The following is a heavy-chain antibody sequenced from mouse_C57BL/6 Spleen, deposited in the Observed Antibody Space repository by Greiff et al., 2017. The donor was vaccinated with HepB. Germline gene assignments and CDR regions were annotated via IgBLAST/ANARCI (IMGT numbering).Heavy chain of an antibody. CDR3: ARGEDGYLWYFDV. CDR1: GYTFTSYG. J-gene: IGHJ1*03. D-gene: IGHD2-3*01. V-gene: IGHV1-81*01. CDR2: IYPRSGNT. Sequence: VQLQESGAELARPGASVKLSCKASGYTFTSYGISWVKQRTGQGLEWIGEIYPRSGNTYYNEKFKGKATLTADKSSSTAYMELRSLTSEDSAVYFCARGEDGYLWYFDVWGTGTTVTVSS.